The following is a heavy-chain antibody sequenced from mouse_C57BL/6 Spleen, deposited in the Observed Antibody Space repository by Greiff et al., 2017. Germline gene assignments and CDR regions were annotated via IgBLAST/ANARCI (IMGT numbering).Heavy chain of an antibody. CDR1: GYTFTGYW. V-gene: IGHV1-9*01. CDR3: ARQRVYYYGSSLPFAMDY. D-gene: IGHD1-1*01. J-gene: IGHJ4*01. Sequence: VQLQESGAELMKPGASVKLSCKATGYTFTGYWIEWVKQRPGHGLEWIGEILPGSGSTNYNEKFKGKATFTADTSSNTAYMQLSSLTTEDSAIYYCARQRVYYYGSSLPFAMDYWGQGTSVTVSS. CDR2: ILPGSGST.